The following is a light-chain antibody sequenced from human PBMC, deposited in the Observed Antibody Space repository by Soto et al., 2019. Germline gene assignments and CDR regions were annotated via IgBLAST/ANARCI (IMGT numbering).Light chain of an antibody. V-gene: IGLV2-14*01. CDR3: SSYTRSSTPV. J-gene: IGLJ3*02. CDR1: SSDVGGYRY. CDR2: EVN. Sequence: QSVPTQPASVSGSPGQSITISCTGTSSDVGGYRYVSWYQQHPGKAPKLIIFEVNNRPSGISDRFSGSKSGNTASLTISGLQAEDEAAYYCSSYTRSSTPVFGEGTKLTVL.